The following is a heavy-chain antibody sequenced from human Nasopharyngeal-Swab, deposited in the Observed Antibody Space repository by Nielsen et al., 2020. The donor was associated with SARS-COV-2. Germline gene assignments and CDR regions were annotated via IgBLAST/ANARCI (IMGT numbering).Heavy chain of an antibody. CDR2: IIPIFGTA. D-gene: IGHD2-15*01. V-gene: IGHV1-69*01. CDR3: ARGLGWRGAFDI. J-gene: IGHJ3*02. CDR1: GCTVRSYA. Sequence: LSCKASGCTVRSYAISWVRQAPGQGLEWMGGIIPIFGTANYAQKFQGRVTITADESTITAYMELSSLRSEDTAVYYCARGLGWRGAFDIWGQGTMVTVSS.